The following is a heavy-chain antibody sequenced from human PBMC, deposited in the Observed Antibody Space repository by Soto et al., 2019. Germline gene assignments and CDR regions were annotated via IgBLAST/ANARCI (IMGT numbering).Heavy chain of an antibody. CDR2: LNPNGGST. CDR1: GYTFTNSY. V-gene: IGHV1-46*01. CDR3: ARNLAAGDY. D-gene: IGHD6-13*01. J-gene: IGHJ4*02. Sequence: QVQLVQSGAEVKKPGASVKVSCKASGYTFTNSYIHWVRQAPGPGLEWMALLNPNGGSTNYAQNFQGRVTVARDTSTSTVYMELTSLASEDTAVYYCARNLAAGDYWGQGTLVTVSS.